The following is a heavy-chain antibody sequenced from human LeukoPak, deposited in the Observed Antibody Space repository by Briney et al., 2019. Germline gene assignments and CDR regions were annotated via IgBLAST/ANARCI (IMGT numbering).Heavy chain of an antibody. CDR3: ARDPRYCSGGSCYDDY. CDR2: ISSSGSTI. J-gene: IGHJ4*02. V-gene: IGHV3-48*03. Sequence: GGSLRLSCAASGFTFSSYEMNWVRQAPGKGLEWVSYISSSGSTIYYADSVKGRFTISRDNAKNSLYLQMNSLRAEDTALYYCARDPRYCSGGSCYDDYWGQGTLVTVSS. D-gene: IGHD2-15*01. CDR1: GFTFSSYE.